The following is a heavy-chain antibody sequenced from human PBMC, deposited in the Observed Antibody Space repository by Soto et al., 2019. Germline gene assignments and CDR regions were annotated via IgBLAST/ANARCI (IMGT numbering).Heavy chain of an antibody. CDR2: IIPIFGTA. CDR1: GGTFSSYA. J-gene: IGHJ4*02. D-gene: IGHD2-21*02. V-gene: IGHV1-69*13. CDR3: AREASYCGGDCPGDY. Sequence: GASVKVSCKASGGTFSSYAISCVRQAPGQGLEWMGGIIPIFGTANCAQKFQGRVTITADESTSTAYMELSSLRSEDTAVYYCAREASYCGGDCPGDYWGQGTLVTVSS.